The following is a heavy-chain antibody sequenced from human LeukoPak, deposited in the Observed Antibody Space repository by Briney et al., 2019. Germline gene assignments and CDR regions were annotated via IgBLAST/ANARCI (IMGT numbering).Heavy chain of an antibody. CDR3: ARSRGWLQSHPLGY. J-gene: IGHJ4*02. D-gene: IGHD5-24*01. Sequence: SETPSLTCAVYGGSFSGYYWSWIRQPPGKGLEWIGEINHSGSTNYNPSLKSRVTISVDTSENQFSLKLSSVTAADTAVYYCARSRGWLQSHPLGYWGQGTLVTVSS. CDR1: GGSFSGYY. V-gene: IGHV4-34*01. CDR2: INHSGST.